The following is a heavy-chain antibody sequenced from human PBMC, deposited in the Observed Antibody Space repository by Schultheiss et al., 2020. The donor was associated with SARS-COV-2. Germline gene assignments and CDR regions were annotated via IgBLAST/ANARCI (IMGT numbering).Heavy chain of an antibody. J-gene: IGHJ6*02. CDR3: ARVDTAMASYYYYGMDV. D-gene: IGHD5-18*01. Sequence: SETLSLTCTVSGGSISSYYWSWIRQPPGKGLEWIGSIYHSGSTNYNPSLKSRVTISVDTSKNQFSLKLSSVTAADTAVYYCARVDTAMASYYYYGMDVWGQGTTVTVSS. CDR1: GGSISSYY. CDR2: IYHSGST. V-gene: IGHV4-59*01.